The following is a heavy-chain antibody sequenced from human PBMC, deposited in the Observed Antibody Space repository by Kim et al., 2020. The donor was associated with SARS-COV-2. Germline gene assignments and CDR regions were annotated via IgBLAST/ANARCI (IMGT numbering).Heavy chain of an antibody. D-gene: IGHD3-10*01. CDR2: ISWNSGSI. CDR3: AKGSKAYGSGDNDY. J-gene: IGHJ4*02. CDR1: GFTFGDYA. Sequence: GGSLRLSCAASGFTFGDYAMHWVRQAPGKGLEWVSGISWNSGSIGYADSVKGRFTISRDNAKNSLYLQMNSLRAEDTALYYCAKGSKAYGSGDNDYWGQGTLVTVSS. V-gene: IGHV3-9*01.